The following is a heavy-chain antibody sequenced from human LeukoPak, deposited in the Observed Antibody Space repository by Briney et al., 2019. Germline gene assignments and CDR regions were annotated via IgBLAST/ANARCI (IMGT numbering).Heavy chain of an antibody. V-gene: IGHV3-74*01. CDR3: ARGLVHDTSGYYSDY. D-gene: IGHD3-22*01. J-gene: IGHJ4*02. Sequence: GGSLRLSCAASGFTFSAFWMRWVRQAPGKGLVWVSRINSDGSSTTYADSVKGRFTISRDNAKNTLYLQMNSLRAEDTAVYYCARGLVHDTSGYYSDYWGQGTPLTVSS. CDR2: INSDGSST. CDR1: GFTFSAFW.